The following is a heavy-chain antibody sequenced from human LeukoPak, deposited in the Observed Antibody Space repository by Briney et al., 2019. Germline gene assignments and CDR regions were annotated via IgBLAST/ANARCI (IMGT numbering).Heavy chain of an antibody. D-gene: IGHD3-3*01. V-gene: IGHV1-24*01. Sequence: ASVKVSCKVSGYTLTELSMHWVRQAPGKGLEWMGGFDPEDGETIYAQKFQGRATMTEDTSTDTAYMELSSLRSEGTAVYYCARDKHYDFWSGYNYWGQGTLVTVSS. CDR1: GYTLTELS. J-gene: IGHJ4*02. CDR3: ARDKHYDFWSGYNY. CDR2: FDPEDGET.